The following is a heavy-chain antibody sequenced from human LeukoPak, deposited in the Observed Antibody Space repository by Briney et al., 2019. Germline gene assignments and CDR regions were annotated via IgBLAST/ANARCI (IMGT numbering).Heavy chain of an antibody. Sequence: GGSLRPPSEGSGFSASGYWMPWSRKAPGKGREGVANIKQDGSEKNYVDSVKGRFTISRDNAENSLFLQMNSLRVEDTAVYYCAREWQGGIAAAGTRIEGDYWGQGTLVAVSS. CDR2: IKQDGSEK. J-gene: IGHJ4*02. CDR3: AREWQGGIAAAGTRIEGDY. V-gene: IGHV3-7*01. CDR1: GFSASGYW. D-gene: IGHD6-13*01.